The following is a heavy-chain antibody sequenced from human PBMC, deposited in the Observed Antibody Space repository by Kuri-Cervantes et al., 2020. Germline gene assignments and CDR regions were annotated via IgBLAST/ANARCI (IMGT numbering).Heavy chain of an antibody. D-gene: IGHD3-3*01. V-gene: IGHV1-2*02. CDR3: ARSFSTGHITRRDAFDI. CDR2: INPNSGGT. CDR1: GYTFTGYY. Sequence: ASVKVSCKASGYTFTGYYMHWVRQAPGQGLEWMGWINPNSGGTNYAQKLQGRVTMTTDTSMSKAYMELRSLRSDDTAVYYCARSFSTGHITRRDAFDIWGQGTMVTVSS. J-gene: IGHJ3*02.